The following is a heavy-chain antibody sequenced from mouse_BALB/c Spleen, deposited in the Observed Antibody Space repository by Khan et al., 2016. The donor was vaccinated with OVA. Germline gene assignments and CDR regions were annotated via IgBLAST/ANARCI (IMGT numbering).Heavy chain of an antibody. CDR3: ASGGYWYFDV. J-gene: IGHJ1*01. D-gene: IGHD1-1*02. CDR1: GYSFTNYG. CDR2: INTYTGEP. Sequence: LEESGPEVKKPGGTVKISCKASGYSFTNYGMNWVRQAPGKGLKWMGWINTYTGEPTYADDFKGRFAFSLETSASTAYLQINNLKNEDTATYFCASGGYWYFDVWGAGTTVTVSS. V-gene: IGHV9-3-1*01.